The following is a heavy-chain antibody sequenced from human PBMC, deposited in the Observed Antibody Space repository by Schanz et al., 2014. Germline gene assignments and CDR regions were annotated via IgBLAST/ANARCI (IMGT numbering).Heavy chain of an antibody. CDR2: IISILGIP. V-gene: IGHV1-69*09. Sequence: QVQLVQSGAEVKKPGASVKVSCKASGYTFTSYSMHWVRQAPGQGLEWMGRIISILGIPNYAQKFQGRVTITADKSTSTASMELSSLRSEDTAVYYCASSGAGYSSSWDFDYWGQGTLVTVSS. CDR3: ASSGAGYSSSWDFDY. J-gene: IGHJ4*02. D-gene: IGHD6-13*01. CDR1: GYTFTSYS.